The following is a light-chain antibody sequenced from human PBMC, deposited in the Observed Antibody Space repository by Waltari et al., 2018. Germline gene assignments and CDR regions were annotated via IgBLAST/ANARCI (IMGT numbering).Light chain of an antibody. Sequence: QSALTQPPSASGSPGPSRTISCTGTSSDFGGYDHVSWYQQHPGKVPKLMIYEVSKRPSGVPDRFSGSKSGNTASLTVSGLQAEDEADYYCGSFTGANWVFGGGTKLTVL. J-gene: IGLJ3*02. V-gene: IGLV2-8*01. CDR3: GSFTGANWV. CDR2: EVS. CDR1: SSDFGGYDH.